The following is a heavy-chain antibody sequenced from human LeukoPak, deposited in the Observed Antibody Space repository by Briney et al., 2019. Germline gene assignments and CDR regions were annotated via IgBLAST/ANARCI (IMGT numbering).Heavy chain of an antibody. CDR2: IYTSGST. Sequence: SETLSLTCTVSGGSISSYYWSWIRQPAGKGLEWIGRIYTSGSTSYNPSLKSRVTISVDTSKNQFSLKLSSVTAADTAVYYCARNYGSGSYYRPLGAFDIWGQGTMVTVSS. J-gene: IGHJ3*02. CDR1: GGSISSYY. V-gene: IGHV4-4*07. D-gene: IGHD3-10*01. CDR3: ARNYGSGSYYRPLGAFDI.